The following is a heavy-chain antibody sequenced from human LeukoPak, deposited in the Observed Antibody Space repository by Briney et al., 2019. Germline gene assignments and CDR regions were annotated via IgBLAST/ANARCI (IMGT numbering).Heavy chain of an antibody. CDR3: VRDATRGGDLDH. CDR1: GFTFSDYW. J-gene: IGHJ5*02. D-gene: IGHD2-21*01. Sequence: PGGSLRLSRAASGFTFSDYWMMWVRQAPGKGLEWVAQIKVDGSEKYYVDSVRGRFTISRDNAKNSLDLQMNTLRVEDTAVYYCVRDATRGGDLDHWGQGTLVTVSS. V-gene: IGHV3-7*01. CDR2: IKVDGSEK.